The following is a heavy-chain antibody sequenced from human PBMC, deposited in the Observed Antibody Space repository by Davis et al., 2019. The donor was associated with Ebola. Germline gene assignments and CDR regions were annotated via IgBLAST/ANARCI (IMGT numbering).Heavy chain of an antibody. Sequence: PGGSLRLSCAASGFTFSSYWMSWVRQAPGKGLEWVANIKQDGSEKYYVDSVKGRFTISRDNAKNSLYLQMNSLRAEDTAVYYCAREFRIYCTSTSCYGYNWFDPWGQGTLVTVSS. CDR3: AREFRIYCTSTSCYGYNWFDP. CDR1: GFTFSSYW. V-gene: IGHV3-7*01. CDR2: IKQDGSEK. D-gene: IGHD2-2*01. J-gene: IGHJ5*02.